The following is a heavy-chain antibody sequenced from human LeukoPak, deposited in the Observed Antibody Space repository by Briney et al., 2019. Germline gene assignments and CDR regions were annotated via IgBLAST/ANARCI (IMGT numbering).Heavy chain of an antibody. J-gene: IGHJ4*02. CDR3: ARVDYYDSSGYAYYFDY. CDR1: GFTFDDFT. V-gene: IGHV3-74*01. D-gene: IGHD3-22*01. CDR2: INSDGSST. Sequence: GGSLRLSCAASGFTFDDFTMHWVRQAPGKGLVWVSRINSDGSSTSYADSVKGRFTISRDNAKNTLYLQMNSLRAEDTAVYYCARVDYYDSSGYAYYFDYWGQGTLVTVSS.